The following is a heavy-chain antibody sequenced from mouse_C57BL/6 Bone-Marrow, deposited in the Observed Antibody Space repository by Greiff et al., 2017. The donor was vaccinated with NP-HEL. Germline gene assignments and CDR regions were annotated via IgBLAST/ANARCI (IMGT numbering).Heavy chain of an antibody. J-gene: IGHJ3*01. CDR1: GYAFSSSW. V-gene: IGHV1-82*01. Sequence: QVQLKQSGPELVKPGASVKISCKASGYAFSSSWMNWVKQRPGKGLEWIGRIYPGDGDTNYNGKFKGKATLTADKSSSTAYMQLSSLTSEDSAVYFCARFYGYDGDWGQGTLVTVSA. CDR2: IYPGDGDT. CDR3: ARFYGYDGD. D-gene: IGHD2-2*01.